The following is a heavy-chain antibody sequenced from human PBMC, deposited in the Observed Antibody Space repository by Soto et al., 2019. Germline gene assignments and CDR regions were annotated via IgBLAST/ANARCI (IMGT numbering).Heavy chain of an antibody. J-gene: IGHJ2*01. CDR2: IIAIFGTA. CDR1: GGTFSSYA. V-gene: IGHV1-69*12. D-gene: IGHD1-26*01. CDR3: ARIIVGADWYFDL. Sequence: QVQLVQSGAEVKKPGSSVKVSCKASGGTFSSYAISWVRQAPGQGLEWMGGIIAIFGTANYAQHFQGRVTIPADESTSTAYMELSSLRSEVTAEYYCARIIVGADWYFDLWGRGTLVTVSS.